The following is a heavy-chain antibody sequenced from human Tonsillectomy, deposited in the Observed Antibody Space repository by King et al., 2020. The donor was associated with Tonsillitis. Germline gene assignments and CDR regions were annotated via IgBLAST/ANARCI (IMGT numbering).Heavy chain of an antibody. CDR3: ARGAECSSTSCYGTNWFDP. V-gene: IGHV3-30*04. CDR2: ISYDGSNK. CDR1: GFTFSSYA. J-gene: IGHJ5*02. Sequence: QLVQSGGGVVQPGRSLRLSCAASGFTFSSYAMHWARQAPGKGLEWVAVISYDGSNKYYADSVKGRFTISRDNSKNTLYLQMNSLRAEDTAVYYCARGAECSSTSCYGTNWFDPWGQGTLVTVSS. D-gene: IGHD2-2*01.